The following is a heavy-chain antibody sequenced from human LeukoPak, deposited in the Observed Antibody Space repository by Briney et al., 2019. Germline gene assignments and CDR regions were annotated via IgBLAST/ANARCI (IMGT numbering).Heavy chain of an antibody. CDR1: GYTLTELS. J-gene: IGHJ3*02. V-gene: IGHV1-24*01. CDR2: FDPEDGET. CDR3: ATDPLPELPYGGKSGRAFDI. D-gene: IGHD4-23*01. Sequence: ASVKVSCKVSGYTLTELSMHWVRQAPGKGLEWMGGFDPEDGETIYAQKFQGRVTMTKDTSTDTAYMELSSLRSEDTAVYHYATDPLPELPYGGKSGRAFDIWGQGTMVTVSS.